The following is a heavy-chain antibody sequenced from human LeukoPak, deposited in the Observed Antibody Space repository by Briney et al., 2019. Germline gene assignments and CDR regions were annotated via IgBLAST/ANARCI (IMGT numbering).Heavy chain of an antibody. CDR3: ARTGSTVTMLYPFDH. V-gene: IGHV4-59*07. J-gene: IGHJ4*02. Sequence: SHTLSLTCTVSGGSIRSYYWSWIRQPPGKGLEWIGYIYYSGSTNYNPSLKSRVSISVDTSKNQFSLKLSSVTAADTAVYYCARTGSTVTMLYPFDHWGQGTLVTVSS. CDR2: IYYSGST. CDR1: GGSIRSYY. D-gene: IGHD4-17*01.